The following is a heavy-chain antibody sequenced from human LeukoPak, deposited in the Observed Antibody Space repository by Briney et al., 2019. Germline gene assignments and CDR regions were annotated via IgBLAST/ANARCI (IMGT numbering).Heavy chain of an antibody. V-gene: IGHV1-2*02. D-gene: IGHD6-19*01. J-gene: IGHJ4*02. CDR1: GYTFTGYY. CDR2: INPNSGGT. CDR3: ATKLEEQWLAKEQNDY. Sequence: ASVKVSCKASGYTFTGYYMHWVRQAPGQGLEWMGWINPNSGGTNYAQKFQGRVTMTRDTSISTAYMELSRLRSDDTAVYYCATKLEEQWLAKEQNDYWGQGTLVTVSS.